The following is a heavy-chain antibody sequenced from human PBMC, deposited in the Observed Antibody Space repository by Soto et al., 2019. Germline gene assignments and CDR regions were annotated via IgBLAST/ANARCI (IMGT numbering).Heavy chain of an antibody. Sequence: QVQLVESGGGVVRPGRSLRLTCAASGFTFRNYAMHWVRQAPGKGLEWVAVISHDGSDKYYADSLKGRFIISRDNSENTLFLTSNSLKPEDTTVYYCARENRHLARDYWGQGTLVTVSS. CDR2: ISHDGSDK. V-gene: IGHV3-30*03. J-gene: IGHJ4*02. CDR3: ARENRHLARDY. CDR1: GFTFRNYA.